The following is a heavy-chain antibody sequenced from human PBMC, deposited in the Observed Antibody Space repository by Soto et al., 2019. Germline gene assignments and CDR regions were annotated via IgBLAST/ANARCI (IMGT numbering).Heavy chain of an antibody. CDR1: GYKFSNLW. V-gene: IGHV5-51*01. J-gene: IGHJ6*02. Sequence: LGESLKISCKGSGYKFSNLWLGLVRQMPGKGLECIGVMYPGTSDIRYSPSFQGQVTISADNSISTAYLHWNSLKASDTALYYCATQRDFYYGMDVWGQGTTVTVSS. CDR2: MYPGTSDI. CDR3: ATQRDFYYGMDV. D-gene: IGHD6-25*01.